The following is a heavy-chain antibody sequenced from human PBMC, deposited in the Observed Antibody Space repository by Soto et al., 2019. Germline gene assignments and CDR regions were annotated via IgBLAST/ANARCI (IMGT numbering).Heavy chain of an antibody. CDR1: GYSFTNYW. CDR3: ERQSRSYIYFEW. Sequence: GESLKMSCKGSGYSFTNYWVCWVRQMPVKDLEFMGIIYPLDSDARWSPSFQGHVTVSSYKSISTSYLQLISLKASDIAMYYCERQSRSYIYFEWWGQGTQVTVSS. J-gene: IGHJ4*02. CDR2: IYPLDSDA. V-gene: IGHV5-51*01. D-gene: IGHD3-10*01.